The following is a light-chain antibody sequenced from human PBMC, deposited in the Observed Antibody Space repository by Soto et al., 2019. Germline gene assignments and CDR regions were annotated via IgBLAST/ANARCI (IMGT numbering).Light chain of an antibody. CDR2: DNS. J-gene: IGLJ1*01. Sequence: QSALTQPPSASGTPGQRVTISCSGDSPNIGGNTVTWYQHLPGAAPTVLIYDNSRRPSGIPDRFSGSKSGTSATLAITGLQTGDEGDYSCGAWDSSLDVYVFGGGTKVTVL. CDR1: SPNIGGNT. V-gene: IGLV1-44*01. CDR3: GAWDSSLDVYV.